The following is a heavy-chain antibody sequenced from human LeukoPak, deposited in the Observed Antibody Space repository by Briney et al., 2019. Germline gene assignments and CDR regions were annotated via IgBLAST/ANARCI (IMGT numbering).Heavy chain of an antibody. J-gene: IGHJ4*02. CDR3: AKDRGAVAGTFDY. V-gene: IGHV1-18*01. CDR1: GYTFTSHA. D-gene: IGHD6-19*01. CDR2: ISAYNGNT. Sequence: ASVKASCKASGYTFTSHAMNWVRQAPGQGLEWMGWISAYNGNTNYAQKLQGRVTMTTDTSTSTAYMELRSLRSDDTAVYYCAKDRGAVAGTFDYWGQGTLVTVSS.